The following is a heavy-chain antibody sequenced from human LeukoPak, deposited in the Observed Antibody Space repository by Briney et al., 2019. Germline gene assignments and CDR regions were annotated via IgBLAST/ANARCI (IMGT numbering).Heavy chain of an antibody. V-gene: IGHV3-30*04. Sequence: GGSLRLSCTASGISFITSAMHWVRQAPGTGLEWLAVISDNGANKYYADSVKGRFTISRDNSKNTLYPQMYSLEAEDTALYYCTRAYGSVPFDYWGQGTLVTVSS. CDR3: TRAYGSVPFDY. CDR2: ISDNGANK. CDR1: GISFITSA. D-gene: IGHD3-10*01. J-gene: IGHJ4*02.